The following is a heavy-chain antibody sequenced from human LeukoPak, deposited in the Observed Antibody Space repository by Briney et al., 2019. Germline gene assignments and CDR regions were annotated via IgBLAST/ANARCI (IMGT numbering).Heavy chain of an antibody. V-gene: IGHV3-7*01. CDR3: ARDAGLNWFDP. Sequence: GGSLRLSCAAFGFTFSSYWMSWVRQAPGKGLEWVANIKQDGSEKYYVDSVKGRFTISRDNAKNSLYLQMNSLRAEDTAVYYCARDAGLNWFDPWGQGALVTVSS. CDR1: GFTFSSYW. D-gene: IGHD6-25*01. CDR2: IKQDGSEK. J-gene: IGHJ5*02.